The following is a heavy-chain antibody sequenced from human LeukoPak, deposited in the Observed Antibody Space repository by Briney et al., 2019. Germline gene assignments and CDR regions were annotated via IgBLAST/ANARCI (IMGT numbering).Heavy chain of an antibody. CDR3: ARSPAPYFFDY. Sequence: SETLSLTCTVSGGSISTYYWSWMRQPPGKGLEWIGRIHTSGSTNYNPSLKSRVTISVDNSKNQFSLELSSVTAADTAVYYCARSPAPYFFDYWGQGTLVAVSS. J-gene: IGHJ4*02. D-gene: IGHD2/OR15-2a*01. CDR2: IHTSGST. CDR1: GGSISTYY. V-gene: IGHV4-4*07.